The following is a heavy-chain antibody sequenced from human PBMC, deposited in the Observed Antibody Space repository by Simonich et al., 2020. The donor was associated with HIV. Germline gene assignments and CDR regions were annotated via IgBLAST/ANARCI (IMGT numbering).Heavy chain of an antibody. V-gene: IGHV3-23*01. Sequence: EVQLLESGGGLVQPGGSLRLSCAASGFTFSSYAMSWVRTAPGNGLAWVSAIGVSGGSTYYEDAVQGRFTISRDKSKHPLYLQRNSLRAEDTAVYYCAKDRYYNFWSGYYDYWGQGTLVTVSS. D-gene: IGHD3-3*01. CDR3: AKDRYYNFWSGYYDY. CDR2: IGVSGGST. CDR1: GFTFSSYA. J-gene: IGHJ4*02.